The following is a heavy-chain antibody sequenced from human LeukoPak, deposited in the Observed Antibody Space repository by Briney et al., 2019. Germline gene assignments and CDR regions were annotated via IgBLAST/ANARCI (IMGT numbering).Heavy chain of an antibody. CDR1: GFTFTNNF. CDR3: ASLETWFDP. J-gene: IGHJ5*02. CDR2: IKQDGSET. Sequence: GGSLRLSCAASGFTFTNNFMSWVRQVPGKGLEWVANIKQDGSETTYADSVRGRFTISRDNSKNTLYLQMNSLRAEDTAVYYCASLETWFDPWGQGTLVTVSS. V-gene: IGHV3-7*01.